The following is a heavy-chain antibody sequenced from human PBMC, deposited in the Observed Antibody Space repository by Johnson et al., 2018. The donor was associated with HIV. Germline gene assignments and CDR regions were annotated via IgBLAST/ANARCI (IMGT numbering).Heavy chain of an antibody. J-gene: IGHJ3*02. CDR2: IYSGGNT. CDR3: AKVPPGRGFDAFDI. V-gene: IGHV3-66*01. CDR1: GFTVSSNY. Sequence: VQLVESGGGLVQPGGSLRLSCAASGFTVSSNYMSWVRQAPGKGLEWVSVIYSGGNTYYADSVKGRFTISRENSKNTLYLQMNSRRAEDTAVYYCAKVPPGRGFDAFDIWGQGTMVTVSS.